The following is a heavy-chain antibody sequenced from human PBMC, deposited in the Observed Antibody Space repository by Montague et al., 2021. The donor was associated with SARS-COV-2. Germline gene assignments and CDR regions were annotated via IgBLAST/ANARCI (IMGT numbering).Heavy chain of an antibody. Sequence: TLSLTCTVYGGSISSGGYYWSWIRQPPGKGLEWIGNIYYSGXTXYXXXXKXRVTISVDTSKNQFSLKLGSVTAADTAVYYCARVQGITMIVVVIGAFDIWGLGTMVTVSS. CDR3: ARVQGITMIVVVIGAFDI. CDR2: IYYSGXT. J-gene: IGHJ3*02. CDR1: GGSISSGGYY. V-gene: IGHV4-31*03. D-gene: IGHD3-22*01.